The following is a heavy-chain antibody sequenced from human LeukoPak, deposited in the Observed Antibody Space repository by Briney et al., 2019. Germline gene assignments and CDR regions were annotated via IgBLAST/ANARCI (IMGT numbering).Heavy chain of an antibody. Sequence: SETLSLTCAVSGDSISTTKWWRWVRQAPGKGLEWIGEIFHSGSTNYNPSLKSRVTISVDKSKNQFSLSLSSVTAADTAVYYCARDRGGSGSYSPPDAFDIWGQGTMVTVSP. J-gene: IGHJ3*02. CDR3: ARDRGGSGSYSPPDAFDI. CDR2: IFHSGST. CDR1: GDSISTTKW. V-gene: IGHV4-4*02. D-gene: IGHD1-26*01.